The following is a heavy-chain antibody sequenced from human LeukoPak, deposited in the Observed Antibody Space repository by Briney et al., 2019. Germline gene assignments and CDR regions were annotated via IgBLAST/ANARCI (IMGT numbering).Heavy chain of an antibody. CDR3: ARVRLPGGYSYGYYAFDI. D-gene: IGHD5-18*01. J-gene: IGHJ3*02. V-gene: IGHV1-69*06. CDR1: GGTFSSYA. Sequence: GASVKVSCKASGGTFSSYAISWVRQAPGQGLEWMGGIIPIFGTANYAQKFQGRVTITADKSTSTAYMELSSLRSEDTAVYYCARVRLPGGYSYGYYAFDIWGQGTMITVSS. CDR2: IIPIFGTA.